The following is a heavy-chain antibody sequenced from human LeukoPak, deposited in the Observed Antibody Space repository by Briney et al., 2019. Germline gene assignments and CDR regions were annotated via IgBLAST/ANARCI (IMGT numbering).Heavy chain of an antibody. CDR1: EYTFIGYY. Sequence: ASVKVSCKASEYTFIGYYLHWVRQAPGQGFEWMGWINPDSGGTQYAQKFQGRVTVTRDTSISTAYMELNKLTSDDTAVYYCARGSQTQSHQPLPSDYWGQGTLVTVSS. D-gene: IGHD2-2*01. V-gene: IGHV1-2*02. CDR2: INPDSGGT. CDR3: ARGSQTQSHQPLPSDY. J-gene: IGHJ4*02.